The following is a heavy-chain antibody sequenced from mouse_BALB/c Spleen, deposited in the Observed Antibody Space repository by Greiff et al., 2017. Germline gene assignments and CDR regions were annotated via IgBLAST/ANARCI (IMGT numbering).Heavy chain of an antibody. CDR3: ARGGNYYGSSYDWYFDV. V-gene: IGHV2-6-7*01. D-gene: IGHD1-1*01. Sequence: QVQLKQSGPGLVAPSQSLSITCTVSGFSLTGYGVNWVRQPPGKGLEWLGMIWGDGSTDYNSALKSRLSISKDNSKSQVFLKMNSLQTDDTARYYCARGGNYYGSSYDWYFDVWGAGTTVTVSS. CDR1: GFSLTGYG. CDR2: IWGDGST. J-gene: IGHJ1*01.